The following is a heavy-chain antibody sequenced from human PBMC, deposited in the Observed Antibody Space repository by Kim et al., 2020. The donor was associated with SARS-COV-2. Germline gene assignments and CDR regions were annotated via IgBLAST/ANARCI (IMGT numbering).Heavy chain of an antibody. J-gene: IGHJ2*01. Sequence: GGSLRLSCAASGFTFTTFAMNWVRQAPGKGLEWVSLINGNGEYTYYADSVKGRFTISRDNFKNTLYLQMNSLRDEDTAIYYCARRGLPATSWYFDLWGRGTLVTVSS. CDR3: ARRGLPATSWYFDL. D-gene: IGHD4-17*01. CDR1: GFTFTTFA. V-gene: IGHV3-23*01. CDR2: INGNGEYT.